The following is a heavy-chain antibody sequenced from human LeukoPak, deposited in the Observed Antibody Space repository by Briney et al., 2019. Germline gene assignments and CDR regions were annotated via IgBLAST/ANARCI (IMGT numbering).Heavy chain of an antibody. J-gene: IGHJ4*02. CDR3: ARGRYYGSEKFDY. CDR2: INHSGST. Sequence: PGGSLRLSCAASGFTFSSYAMSWVRQPPGKGLEWIGEINHSGSTNYNPSLKSRVTISVDTSKNQFSLKLTSVTAADTAVYYCARGRYYGSEKFDYWGQGTLVTVSS. V-gene: IGHV4-34*01. D-gene: IGHD3-10*01. CDR1: GFTFSSYA.